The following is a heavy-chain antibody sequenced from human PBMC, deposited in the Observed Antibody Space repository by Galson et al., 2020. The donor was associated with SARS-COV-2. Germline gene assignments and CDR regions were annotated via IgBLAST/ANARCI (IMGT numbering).Heavy chain of an antibody. Sequence: GESLKISCAASGFTFSSYSMNWVRQAPGKGLEWVSSISSSSSYIYYADSVKGRFTISRDNAKNSLYLQMNSLRAEDTAVYYCAREYSGSYYPQFDYWGQGILVTVAS. J-gene: IGHJ4*02. CDR1: GFTFSSYS. V-gene: IGHV3-21*01. CDR3: AREYSGSYYPQFDY. D-gene: IGHD1-26*01. CDR2: ISSSSSYI.